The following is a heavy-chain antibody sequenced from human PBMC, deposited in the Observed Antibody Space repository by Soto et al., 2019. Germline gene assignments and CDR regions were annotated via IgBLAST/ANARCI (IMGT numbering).Heavy chain of an antibody. CDR3: ATDLLNDDDEACVTFRPGDY. J-gene: IGHJ4*02. V-gene: IGHV1-24*01. D-gene: IGHD1-1*01. Sequence: GASVKVSCKVSGYTLTELSMHWVRQAPGKGLEWMGVFDAEDGAASYAQNFQGRVTMTVDTSTDTAYMEVTSLRSEDTAVYYCATDLLNDDDEACVTFRPGDYWGQGTQVNVS. CDR2: FDAEDGAA. CDR1: GYTLTELS.